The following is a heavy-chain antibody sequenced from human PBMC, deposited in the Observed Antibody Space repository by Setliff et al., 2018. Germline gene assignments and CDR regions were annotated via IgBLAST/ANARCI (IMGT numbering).Heavy chain of an antibody. D-gene: IGHD2-21*01. CDR1: GYSFRNFW. CDR3: ARRGERFFNWFDP. V-gene: IGHV5-51*01. J-gene: IGHJ5*02. CDR2: IYPGDSHT. Sequence: GESLEISCKGSGYSFRNFWIGWVRQMPGKGLEWMGIIYPGDSHTRYSPSFQGQVTMSADKSINTAYLQWSNLKASDTAVYYCARRGERFFNWFDPWGQGTLVTVSS.